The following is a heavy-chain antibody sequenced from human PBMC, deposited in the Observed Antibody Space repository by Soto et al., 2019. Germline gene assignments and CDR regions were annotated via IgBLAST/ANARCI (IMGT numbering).Heavy chain of an antibody. CDR1: GGSISTSYY. J-gene: IGHJ4*02. Sequence: SETLSLTCTVSGGSISTSYYWGWIRQPPGKGLEWIGSIYYSGSTYYNPSLKSRVTISGDTSKNQFSLKLSSVTAADTAVFYCARLIHCKTTSCYFDYWGQGPLVTVSS. D-gene: IGHD2-2*01. CDR2: IYYSGST. V-gene: IGHV4-39*01. CDR3: ARLIHCKTTSCYFDY.